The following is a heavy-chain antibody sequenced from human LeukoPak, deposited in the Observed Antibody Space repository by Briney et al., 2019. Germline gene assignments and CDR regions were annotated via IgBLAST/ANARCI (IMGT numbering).Heavy chain of an antibody. CDR1: GYTFSGYF. D-gene: IGHD1-1*01. V-gene: IGHV1-2*02. Sequence: GASVKVSCKASGYTFSGYFIHWVRQTPGHGLEWMGWINPNTGATNYAQQFQGRVTMTRDTSISTAYMELSRLTSDDTAVYYCTRGSYITSTDHWGQGTLVTVSS. CDR2: INPNTGAT. J-gene: IGHJ4*02. CDR3: TRGSYITSTDH.